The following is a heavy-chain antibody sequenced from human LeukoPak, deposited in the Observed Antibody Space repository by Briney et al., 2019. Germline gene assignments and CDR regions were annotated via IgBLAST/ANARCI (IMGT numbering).Heavy chain of an antibody. Sequence: KPSETLSLTCAVSGYSISSGYYWGWIRQPPGTGLEWIGSIYHSGSTYYNPSLKSRVTISVDTSNNQFSLKLSSVTAADTAVYYCARDFVVVPAARVGLYYYYYMDVWGKGTTVTVSS. J-gene: IGHJ6*03. CDR3: ARDFVVVPAARVGLYYYYYMDV. CDR1: GYSISSGYY. CDR2: IYHSGST. D-gene: IGHD2-2*01. V-gene: IGHV4-38-2*02.